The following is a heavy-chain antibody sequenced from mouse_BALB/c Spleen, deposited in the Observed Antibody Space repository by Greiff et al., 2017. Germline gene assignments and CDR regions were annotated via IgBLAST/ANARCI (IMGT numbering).Heavy chain of an antibody. CDR2: INPSTGYT. Sequence: VQLQESGAELVRPGASVKISCKAFGYTFTNHHINWVKQRPGQGLDWIGYINPSTGYTEYNQKFKDKATLTADKSSSTAYMQLSSLTSEDSAVYYCARSAGSSYVRFAYWGQGTLVTVSA. CDR1: GYTFTNHH. CDR3: ARSAGSSYVRFAY. J-gene: IGHJ3*01. V-gene: IGHV1-4*01. D-gene: IGHD1-1*01.